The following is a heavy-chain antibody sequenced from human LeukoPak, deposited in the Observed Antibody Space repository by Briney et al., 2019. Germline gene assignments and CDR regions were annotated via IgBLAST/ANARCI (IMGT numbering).Heavy chain of an antibody. CDR3: AKALPPGVFDY. Sequence: GRSLRLSCAASGFTFSSYGMHWVRQAPGKGLEWVAVISYDGSNKYYADSVKGRFTISRDNSKNTLYLQMNSLRAEDTAVYYCAKALPPGVFDYWGQGTLVTVSS. CDR1: GFTFSSYG. D-gene: IGHD3-10*01. CDR2: ISYDGSNK. J-gene: IGHJ4*02. V-gene: IGHV3-30*18.